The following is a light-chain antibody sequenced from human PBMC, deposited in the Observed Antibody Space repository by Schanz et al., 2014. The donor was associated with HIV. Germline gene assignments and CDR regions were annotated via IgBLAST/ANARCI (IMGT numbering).Light chain of an antibody. CDR1: QTVSNN. V-gene: IGKV3-11*01. Sequence: EIVMTQSPGTLSVSPGERATLSCRASQTVSNNLAWYQQKPGQAPRLLIYGASTRVTGIPARFSGSGSGTDFTLTISSLEPEDFAVYYCQQRSNWPPTFGQGTKVEIK. CDR2: GAS. CDR3: QQRSNWPPT. J-gene: IGKJ1*01.